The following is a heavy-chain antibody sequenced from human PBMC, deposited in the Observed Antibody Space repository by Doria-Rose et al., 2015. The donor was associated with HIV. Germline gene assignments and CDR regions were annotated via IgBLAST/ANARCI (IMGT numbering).Heavy chain of an antibody. V-gene: IGHV3-9*01. J-gene: IGHJ6*03. Sequence: EVQLVQSGGGLVQPGRSLRLSCVGSGFSFESYAMHWVRLAPGKGLEWVAGISWDSGAKGNADSVEGRFTISRDNAKKSVYLEMRSLRPEDTAFYYCAKAPIIGPKYYFYMDVWGKGTSATVSS. CDR2: ISWDSGAK. CDR3: AKAPIIGPKYYFYMDV. D-gene: IGHD3-3*01. CDR1: GFSFESYA.